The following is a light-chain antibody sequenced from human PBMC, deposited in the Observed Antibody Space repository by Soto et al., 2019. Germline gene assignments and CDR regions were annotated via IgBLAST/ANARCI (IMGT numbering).Light chain of an antibody. CDR2: AAS. CDR1: QSVITN. CDR3: QQYNNWPPWT. Sequence: EIVMTLSPATVSVSRGERATLCCRASQSVITNLAWYQQKSGQAPRLLIYAASTRATDIPARFSGSGSGTEFTLTISNLQSEDFVVYYCQQYNNWPPWTFGQGTKVDIK. J-gene: IGKJ1*01. V-gene: IGKV3-15*01.